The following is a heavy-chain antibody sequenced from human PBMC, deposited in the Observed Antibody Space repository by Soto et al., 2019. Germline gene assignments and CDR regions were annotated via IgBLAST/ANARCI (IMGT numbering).Heavy chain of an antibody. V-gene: IGHV1-69*13. D-gene: IGHD3-10*01. CDR1: GGTFSSYA. J-gene: IGHJ6*02. CDR3: ARSPHYYGSGRLNYGMDV. Sequence: SVKVSCKASGGTFSSYASSWERQAPGQGLEWMGGIIPIFGTANYAQKFQGRVTITADESTSTAYMELSSLRSEDTAVYYCARSPHYYGSGRLNYGMDVWGHGTTVTTSS. CDR2: IIPIFGTA.